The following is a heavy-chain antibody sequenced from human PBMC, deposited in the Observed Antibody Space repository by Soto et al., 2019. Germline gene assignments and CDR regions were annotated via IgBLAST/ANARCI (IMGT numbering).Heavy chain of an antibody. Sequence: VKVSCKASGYTFTSYDINWVRQATGQGLEWMGWMNPNSGNTGYAQKFQGRVTMTRNTSISTAYMELSSLRSEDTAVYYCARVGAARRRFNWFDPWGQGTLVTVSS. CDR1: GYTFTSYD. J-gene: IGHJ5*02. CDR3: ARVGAARRRFNWFDP. V-gene: IGHV1-8*01. CDR2: MNPNSGNT. D-gene: IGHD6-6*01.